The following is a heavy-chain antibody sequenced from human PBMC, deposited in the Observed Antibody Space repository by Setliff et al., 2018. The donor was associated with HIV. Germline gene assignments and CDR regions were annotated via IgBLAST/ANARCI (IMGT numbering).Heavy chain of an antibody. CDR1: GGAFSGYY. Sequence: PSETLSLTCAVYGGAFSGYYWTWIRQSPGGGLEWIGEVNHKGVANYSPSLMRRATIPADTSKNQFSLRLSSVTAADTALYFCTRAQIAAPRPFDYWGQGTLVTVSS. J-gene: IGHJ4*02. CDR2: VNHKGVA. CDR3: TRAQIAAPRPFDY. D-gene: IGHD2-21*01. V-gene: IGHV4-34*01.